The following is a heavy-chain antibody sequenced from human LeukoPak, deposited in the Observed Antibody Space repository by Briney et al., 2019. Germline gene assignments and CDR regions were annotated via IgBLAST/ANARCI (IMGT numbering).Heavy chain of an antibody. Sequence: SETLSLTCTVSGGSISSYYWSWIRQPPGKGLEWIGYIYYIGSTNYNPSLKSRVTISVDTSKNQFSLKLSSVTAADTAVYYCARATGGYSGYDAWGQGTLVTVSS. V-gene: IGHV4-59*01. J-gene: IGHJ4*02. CDR1: GGSISSYY. CDR3: ARATGGYSGYDA. D-gene: IGHD5-12*01. CDR2: IYYIGST.